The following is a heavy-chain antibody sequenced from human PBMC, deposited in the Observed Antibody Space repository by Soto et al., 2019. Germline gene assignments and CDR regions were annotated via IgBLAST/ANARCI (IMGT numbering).Heavy chain of an antibody. CDR1: GFTFSSYS. V-gene: IGHV3-21*01. Sequence: EVQLVESGGGLVQPGGSLRLSCAASGFTFSSYSMNWVRQAPGKGLEWVSSISSSSSYIYYADSVKGRFTISRDNAKNSLYLQMNSLRAEDTAVYYCARARYYYGSGSYYEEFDYWGQGTLVTVSS. D-gene: IGHD3-10*01. CDR3: ARARYYYGSGSYYEEFDY. J-gene: IGHJ4*02. CDR2: ISSSSSYI.